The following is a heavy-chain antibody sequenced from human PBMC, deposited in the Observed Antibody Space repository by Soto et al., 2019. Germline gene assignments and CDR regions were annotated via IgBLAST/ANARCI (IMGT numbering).Heavy chain of an antibody. CDR1: GFTFSSDA. CDR3: ARAGCDGGSCYTLVGLRHGMDV. Sequence: QVQLVESGGGVVQPGRSLRLSCAASGFTFSSDAMYWVRQAPGKGLEWVAVISYDGNNKYYADSVKGRFTISRDNSKNTLYMQMNSLGDEDTAVYYCARAGCDGGSCYTLVGLRHGMDVWGQGTTVTVSS. CDR2: ISYDGNNK. V-gene: IGHV3-30-3*01. D-gene: IGHD2-15*01. J-gene: IGHJ6*02.